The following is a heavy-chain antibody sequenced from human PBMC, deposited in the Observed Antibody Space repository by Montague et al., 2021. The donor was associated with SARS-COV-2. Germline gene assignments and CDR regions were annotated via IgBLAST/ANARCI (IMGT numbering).Heavy chain of an antibody. CDR2: INHSGTT. CDR1: GGSFSGYY. CDR3: ARWDPQTLTLIGLRGKSASDX. D-gene: IGHD4-23*01. J-gene: IGHJ4*02. Sequence: SETLSLTCAVYGGSFSGYYWTWIRQSPGKGLEWIAEINHSGTTNYNFNPSLRSRVTISVDTSKSQFSLQLTSVTAADTGVYYCARWDPQTLTLIGLRGKSASDXGGQGTLVTVSS. V-gene: IGHV4-34*01.